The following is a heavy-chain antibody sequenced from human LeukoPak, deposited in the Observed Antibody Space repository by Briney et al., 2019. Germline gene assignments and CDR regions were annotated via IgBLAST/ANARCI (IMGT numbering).Heavy chain of an antibody. Sequence: GGSLRLSCAASGFTFSSYGMHWVRQAPGQALEWVAVISYDGSNKYYADSVKGRFTISRDNSKNTLYLQMNSLRAEDAAVYYCAKGSIVATVNDAFDIWGQGTMVTVSS. CDR3: AKGSIVATVNDAFDI. CDR2: ISYDGSNK. V-gene: IGHV3-30*18. CDR1: GFTFSSYG. D-gene: IGHD5-12*01. J-gene: IGHJ3*02.